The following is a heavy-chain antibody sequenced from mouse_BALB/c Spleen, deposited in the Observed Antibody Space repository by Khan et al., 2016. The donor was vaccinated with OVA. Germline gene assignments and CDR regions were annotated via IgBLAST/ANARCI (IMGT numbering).Heavy chain of an antibody. D-gene: IGHD2-14*01. J-gene: IGHJ2*01. CDR2: ISYSGST. Sequence: VQLKESGPGLVKPSQSLSLTCTVTAYSITSDYAWTWIRQFPGNKLEWMGYISYSGSTSYNPSLTSRISITRAPSKNPFFLQLISVTTEDTATYYCACIRFYYRFSFFAYWGQGTTLTVSS. CDR3: ACIRFYYRFSFFAY. V-gene: IGHV3-2*02. CDR1: AYSITSDYA.